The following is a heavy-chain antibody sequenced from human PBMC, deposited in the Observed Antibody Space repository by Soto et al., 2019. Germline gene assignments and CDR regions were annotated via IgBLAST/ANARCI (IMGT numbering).Heavy chain of an antibody. CDR2: ISAYNGNT. D-gene: IGHD5-12*01. Sequence: GASVKVSCKASGYTFTNYGVSWVRQAPGQGLEWMGWISAYNGNTNFAQKLQGRVSLTTDTSSTTAYMELRSLTSDDTAVYYCARDLVPGYTGFSDYWGQGTLVTVS. CDR1: GYTFTNYG. V-gene: IGHV1-18*01. CDR3: ARDLVPGYTGFSDY. J-gene: IGHJ4*02.